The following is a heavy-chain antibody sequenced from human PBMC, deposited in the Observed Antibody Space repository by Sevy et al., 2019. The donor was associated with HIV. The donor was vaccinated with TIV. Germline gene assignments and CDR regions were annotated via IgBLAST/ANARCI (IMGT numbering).Heavy chain of an antibody. Sequence: GGSLRLSCAASGFTFSSYSMNWVRQAPGKGLEWVSSISSISSYIYYADSVKGRFTISRDNAKNSLYLQMNSLRAEDTAVYYCARMGATAQRYYFDYWGQGTLVTVSS. V-gene: IGHV3-21*01. CDR1: GFTFSSYS. CDR2: ISSISSYI. CDR3: ARMGATAQRYYFDY. D-gene: IGHD1-26*01. J-gene: IGHJ4*02.